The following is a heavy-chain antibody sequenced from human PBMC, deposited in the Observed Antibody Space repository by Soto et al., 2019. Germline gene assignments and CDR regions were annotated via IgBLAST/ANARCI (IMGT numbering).Heavy chain of an antibody. V-gene: IGHV4-39*01. CDR3: ARREINVYAHDY. CDR1: GGSISSSSYY. CDR2: IYYSGST. Sequence: SETLSLTCTVSGGSISSSSYYWGWIRQPPGKGLEWIGSIYYSGSTYYNPSLKSRVTISVDTSKNQFSLKLSSVTAADTAVYYCARREINVYAHDYWGQGTLVTVSS. J-gene: IGHJ4*02. D-gene: IGHD2-8*01.